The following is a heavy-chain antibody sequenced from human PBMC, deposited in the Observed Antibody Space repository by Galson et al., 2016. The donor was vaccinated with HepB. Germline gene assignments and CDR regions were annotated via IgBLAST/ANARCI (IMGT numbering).Heavy chain of an antibody. V-gene: IGHV3-30*04. D-gene: IGHD5-12*01. J-gene: IGHJ4*02. CDR1: GFTFSSYA. Sequence: SLRLSCAASGFTFSSYAMHWVRQAPGKGLEWVAVMSYHGNDIYYADSVKGRFTISRDNSKNMLFLQMNSLRGGDTAVYYCVRDHSFSGYDRQLDYWGQGTLVTVSS. CDR2: MSYHGNDI. CDR3: VRDHSFSGYDRQLDY.